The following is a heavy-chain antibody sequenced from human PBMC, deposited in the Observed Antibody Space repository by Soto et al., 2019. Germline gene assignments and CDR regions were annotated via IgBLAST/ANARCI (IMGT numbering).Heavy chain of an antibody. J-gene: IGHJ3*02. V-gene: IGHV5-51*01. Sequence: PGESLKISCKGSGYSFTSYWNGWVRPMPGKGVEWMGIISPGDCDTRYSPSFQGQVTISTDKSISTVYLQWSSLKAADTAMYYCARGGYYDSSGYRRAFDIWGQGAMVTVSS. CDR3: ARGGYYDSSGYRRAFDI. CDR1: GYSFTSYW. D-gene: IGHD3-22*01. CDR2: ISPGDCDT.